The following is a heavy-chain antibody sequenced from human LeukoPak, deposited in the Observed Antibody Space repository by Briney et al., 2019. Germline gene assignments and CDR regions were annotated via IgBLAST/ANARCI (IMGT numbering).Heavy chain of an antibody. CDR3: TRTYYYYSSGYYWDY. CDR2: IRSKAYGGTT. CDR1: GFTFGDYA. J-gene: IGHJ4*02. V-gene: IGHV3-49*04. D-gene: IGHD3-22*01. Sequence: GGSLRLSCTASGFTFGDYAMSWVRQAPGKGLEWVGFIRSKAYGGTTEYAASVKGRFTISRDDSKSIAYLQMNSLKTEDTAVYYCTRTYYYYSSGYYWDYWGQGTLVTVSS.